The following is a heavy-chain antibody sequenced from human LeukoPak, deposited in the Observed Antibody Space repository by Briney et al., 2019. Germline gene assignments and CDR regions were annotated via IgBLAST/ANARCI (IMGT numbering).Heavy chain of an antibody. D-gene: IGHD6-13*01. CDR3: ARHLAAAGTNYYYYMDV. V-gene: IGHV5-51*01. CDR2: IYPSDSDT. J-gene: IGHJ6*03. CDR1: GYRFTSYW. Sequence: GESLKISCKGSGYRFTSYWIGWVRQMPGKGLEWMGIIYPSDSDTRYSPSFQGQVSISADKSISAAYLQWSSLKASDTAMYYCARHLAAAGTNYYYYMDVWGKGTTVTVSS.